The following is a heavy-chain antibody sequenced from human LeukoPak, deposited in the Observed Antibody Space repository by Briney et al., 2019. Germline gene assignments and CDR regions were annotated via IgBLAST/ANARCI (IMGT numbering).Heavy chain of an antibody. CDR1: GGSFSGYY. Sequence: PSETLSLTCAVYGGSFSGYYWSWVRQPPGKGLEWVGEINHSGSTNYNPSLKRRVNISVDPSKNQFSLKLSSVTAADTAVYYCARGIRNSISMTVVVIPRFDYWGQGTLVTVSS. V-gene: IGHV4-34*01. J-gene: IGHJ4*02. CDR3: ARGIRNSISMTVVVIPRFDY. CDR2: INHSGST. D-gene: IGHD3-22*01.